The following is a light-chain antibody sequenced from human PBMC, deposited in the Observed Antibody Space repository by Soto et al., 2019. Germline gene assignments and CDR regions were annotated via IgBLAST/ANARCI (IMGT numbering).Light chain of an antibody. V-gene: IGKV1-9*01. CDR3: QQRKSYPIT. CDR2: AAS. Sequence: DIQLTQSPSFLSASVGDRVTITCRASQDINTYLAWYQQKPGKAPKLLIFAASTLQNGFPSRFSGSGSGTECTVTITSLQPEDFATYYWQQRKSYPITFGQGTRLEIK. CDR1: QDINTY. J-gene: IGKJ5*01.